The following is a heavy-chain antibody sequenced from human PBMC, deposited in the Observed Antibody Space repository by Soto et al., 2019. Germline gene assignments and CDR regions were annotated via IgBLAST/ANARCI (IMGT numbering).Heavy chain of an antibody. J-gene: IGHJ4*02. V-gene: IGHV3-15*01. D-gene: IGHD3-16*01. CDR3: TTGPEEFDYNPGY. CDR1: GFTFSNAW. Sequence: GGSLRLSCAASGFTFSNAWMSWVRQAPGKGLEWVGRIKSKTDGGTMDYAAPVKGRFTISRDDSKNTLYLQMNSLKTEDTAVYYCTTGPEEFDYNPGYWGQGTLVTVSS. CDR2: IKSKTDGGTM.